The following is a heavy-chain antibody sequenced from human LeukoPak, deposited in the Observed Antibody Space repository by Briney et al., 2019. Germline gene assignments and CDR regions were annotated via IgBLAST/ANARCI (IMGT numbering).Heavy chain of an antibody. CDR1: SGSISSSNW. Sequence: PSGTLSLTCAVSSGSISSSNWWSWVRQPPGKGLEGIGEIYHSGSTNYNPSLKSRVTISIDKSKNQFSLKLSSVTAADTAVYYCARSSRYGDYSDYWGQGTLVTVSS. D-gene: IGHD4-17*01. CDR3: ARSSRYGDYSDY. J-gene: IGHJ4*02. V-gene: IGHV4-4*02. CDR2: IYHSGST.